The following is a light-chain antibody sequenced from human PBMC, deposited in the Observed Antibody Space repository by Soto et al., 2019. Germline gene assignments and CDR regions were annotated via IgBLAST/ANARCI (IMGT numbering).Light chain of an antibody. CDR3: QTWGSGIVV. J-gene: IGLJ2*01. CDR1: SGHSNYA. Sequence: QPVLTQSPSASASLGASVKLTCTLSSGHSNYAIAWHQQQSEKGPRYLMNLNSDGSHSKGDGIPDRFSGSGSGAERYLTISSLQSEDEADYYCQTWGSGIVVFGGGTKVTVL. V-gene: IGLV4-69*01. CDR2: LNSDGSH.